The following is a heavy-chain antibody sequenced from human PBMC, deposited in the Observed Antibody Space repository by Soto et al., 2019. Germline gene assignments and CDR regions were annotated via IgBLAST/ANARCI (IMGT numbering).Heavy chain of an antibody. CDR2: INQEGSET. Sequence: EAQLVESGGGSVQPGGSLRLSCTASGFTCSTYWMSWVLQAPGKGLEWVANINQEGSETDYVYSVKGRFTISRDYPKNSLFLQMNSLRAADTAVYYWATGGQHFRNPLGDNYYYGMDVWCQGTTVTVSS. CDR1: GFTCSTYW. V-gene: IGHV3-7*05. J-gene: IGHJ6*02. D-gene: IGHD3-16*01. CDR3: ATGGQHFRNPLGDNYYYGMDV.